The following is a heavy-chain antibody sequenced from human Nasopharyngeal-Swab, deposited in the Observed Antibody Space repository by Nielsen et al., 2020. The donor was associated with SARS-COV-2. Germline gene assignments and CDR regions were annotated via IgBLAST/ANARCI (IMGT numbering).Heavy chain of an antibody. Sequence: GGSLRLSCAASGFTFEDYAMHWVRQAPGKGLEWVSGISWDSVTIGYADSLKGRISISRDNAKNALYLQMNSLRPEDTARYYCVKGVAVVWGHFNDWGRGTLVTVSS. CDR2: ISWDSVTI. CDR1: GFTFEDYA. D-gene: IGHD7-27*01. V-gene: IGHV3-9*01. CDR3: VKGVAVVWGHFND. J-gene: IGHJ4*01.